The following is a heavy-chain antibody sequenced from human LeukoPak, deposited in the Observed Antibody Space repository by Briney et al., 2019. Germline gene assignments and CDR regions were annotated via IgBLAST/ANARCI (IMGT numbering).Heavy chain of an antibody. V-gene: IGHV3-15*01. CDR3: TTDQASVTTRGARRFYYYMDV. J-gene: IGHJ6*03. D-gene: IGHD4-11*01. Sequence: PGGSLRLSCAASGFTFTNAWMSWVRQAPGKGLEWVGRIKSKADGGTTDYAAPVKGRFTISRDDSKNTLYLHMNSLKTEDTAVYYCTTDQASVTTRGARRFYYYMDVWDKGTTVTVSS. CDR2: IKSKADGGTT. CDR1: GFTFTNAW.